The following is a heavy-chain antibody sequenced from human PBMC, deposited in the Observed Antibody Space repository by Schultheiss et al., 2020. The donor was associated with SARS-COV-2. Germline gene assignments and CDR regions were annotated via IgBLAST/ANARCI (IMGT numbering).Heavy chain of an antibody. Sequence: SETLSLTCTVSGGSISSYYWSWIRQPPGKGLEWIGEINHSGSTNYNPSLKSRVTISVDTSKNQFSLKLSSVTAADTAVYYCARGSIITMVRGVIFDAFDIWGQGTMVTV. J-gene: IGHJ3*02. CDR2: INHSGST. V-gene: IGHV4-34*01. CDR1: GGSISSYY. CDR3: ARGSIITMVRGVIFDAFDI. D-gene: IGHD3-10*01.